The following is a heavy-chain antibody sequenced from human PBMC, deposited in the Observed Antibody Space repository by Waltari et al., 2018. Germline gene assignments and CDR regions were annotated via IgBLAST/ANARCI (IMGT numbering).Heavy chain of an antibody. CDR2: IYYSGST. V-gene: IGHV4-39*07. D-gene: IGHD6-6*01. CDR3: ATRGQLGDFDY. J-gene: IGHJ4*02. CDR1: GGSISSSSYY. Sequence: QLQLQESGPGLVKPSETLSLTCTVSGGSISSSSYYWGWIRQPPGKGLEWIGSIYYSGSTYYNPSLKSRVTISVDTSKNQFSLKLSSVTAADTAVYYCATRGQLGDFDYWGQGTLVTVSS.